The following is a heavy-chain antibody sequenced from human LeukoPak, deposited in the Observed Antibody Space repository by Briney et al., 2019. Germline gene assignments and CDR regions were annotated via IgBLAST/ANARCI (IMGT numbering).Heavy chain of an antibody. Sequence: GGSLRLSCAASGFTFSSYAMSWVRQAPGKGLEWVSAISGSGGSTYYADSVKGRFTISRDNSKNTLYLQMNSLRAEDTAVYYCAKDRYGDYSLLAVFDYWGQRTLVTVSS. D-gene: IGHD4-17*01. CDR3: AKDRYGDYSLLAVFDY. J-gene: IGHJ4*02. V-gene: IGHV3-23*01. CDR1: GFTFSSYA. CDR2: ISGSGGST.